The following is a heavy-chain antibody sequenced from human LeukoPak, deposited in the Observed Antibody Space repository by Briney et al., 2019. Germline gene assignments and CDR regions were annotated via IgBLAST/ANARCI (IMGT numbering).Heavy chain of an antibody. CDR2: ISGSGGST. J-gene: IGHJ3*02. D-gene: IGHD3-16*01. Sequence: GGSLRLSCAASGFIFSSYAMSWVRQAPGQGLEWVSAISGSGGSTYYADSVKGRFTISRDNSKNTLYLQMNSLRAEDTAVYYCARGGSGATRDDTFDIWGQGTLVTVSS. V-gene: IGHV3-23*01. CDR1: GFIFSSYA. CDR3: ARGGSGATRDDTFDI.